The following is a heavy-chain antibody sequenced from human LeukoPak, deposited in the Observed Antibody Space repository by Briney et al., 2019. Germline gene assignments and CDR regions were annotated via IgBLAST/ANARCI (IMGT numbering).Heavy chain of an antibody. CDR2: INPGGSSI. V-gene: IGHV3-74*01. CDR1: GFTFSSYW. Sequence: GGSLRLSCAASGFTFSSYWMHWVRQVPGKGLVWVARINPGGSSITYADSVKGRFTISRDNAKNTLYLQMDSLRAEDTAVYYCARSNQADDYWGQGTLVTVSS. CDR3: ARSNQADDY. D-gene: IGHD1-14*01. J-gene: IGHJ4*02.